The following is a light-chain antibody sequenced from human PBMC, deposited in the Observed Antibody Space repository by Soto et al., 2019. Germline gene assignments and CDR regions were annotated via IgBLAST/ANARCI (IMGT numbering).Light chain of an antibody. V-gene: IGKV1-5*03. CDR2: QAS. CDR1: QSISTW. Sequence: DIQMTQSPSTLSASVGDRVTITCRASQSISTWLAWYQQKPGKAPNLLIYQASRLESRVPSRFSGGGSGTEFALTISSLQPDDFATYYCQEYNTYSRTFGQGTKVDNK. J-gene: IGKJ1*01. CDR3: QEYNTYSRT.